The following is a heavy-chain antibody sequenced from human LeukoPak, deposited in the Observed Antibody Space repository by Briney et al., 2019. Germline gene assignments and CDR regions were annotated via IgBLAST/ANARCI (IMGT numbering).Heavy chain of an antibody. CDR3: VTGDNRGYHDF. J-gene: IGHJ4*02. CDR1: GYAFTGYY. D-gene: IGHD3-22*01. V-gene: IGHV1-2*02. CDR2: MNPNDGAS. Sequence: GASVKVSCKTSGYAFTGYYIHWVRQVPGQGLEWMGCMNPNDGASDYAQKFQGRVTLTRDTSISTAYLELRRLRSDDTAVLYCVTGDNRGYHDFWGQGTLVIVSS.